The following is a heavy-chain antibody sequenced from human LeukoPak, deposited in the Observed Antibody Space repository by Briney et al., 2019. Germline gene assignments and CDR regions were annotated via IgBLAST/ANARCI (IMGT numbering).Heavy chain of an antibody. CDR2: ISYDGSNK. CDR3: ASYGHYDSSGYQPFDY. D-gene: IGHD3-22*01. J-gene: IGHJ4*02. V-gene: IGHV3-30*01. CDR1: GFTFSSYA. Sequence: GGSLRLSCAASGFTFSSYAMHWVRQAPGKGLEWVAVISYDGSNKYYADSVKGRFTISRDNSKNTLYLQMNSLRAEDTAVYYCASYGHYDSSGYQPFDYRGQGTLVTVSS.